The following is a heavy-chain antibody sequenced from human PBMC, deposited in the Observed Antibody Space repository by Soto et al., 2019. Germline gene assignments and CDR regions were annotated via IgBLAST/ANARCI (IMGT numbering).Heavy chain of an antibody. Sequence: PGGSLRLSCAASGFTFSSYWMHWVRQAPGKGLVWVSRINSDGSSTSYADSVKGRFTISRDNAKNTLYLQMNSLRAEDTAVYYCARGGYCGYVYYYYYGMDVWGQGTTVTVSS. D-gene: IGHD5-12*01. CDR3: ARGGYCGYVYYYYYGMDV. J-gene: IGHJ6*02. V-gene: IGHV3-74*01. CDR1: GFTFSSYW. CDR2: INSDGSST.